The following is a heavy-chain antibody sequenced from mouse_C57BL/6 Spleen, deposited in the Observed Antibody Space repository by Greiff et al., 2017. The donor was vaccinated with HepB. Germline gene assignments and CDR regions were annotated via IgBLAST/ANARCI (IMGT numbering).Heavy chain of an antibody. D-gene: IGHD1-3*01. CDR3: ARSGSSYWYFDV. CDR1: GFTFTDYY. J-gene: IGHJ1*03. CDR2: IRNKANGYTT. Sequence: EVHLVESGGGLVQPGGSLSLSCAASGFTFTDYYMSWVRQPPGKALEWLGFIRNKANGYTTEYSASVKGLFTISRDNSQSILYRQMNALRAEDSATYYCARSGSSYWYFDVWGTGTTVTVSS. V-gene: IGHV7-3*01.